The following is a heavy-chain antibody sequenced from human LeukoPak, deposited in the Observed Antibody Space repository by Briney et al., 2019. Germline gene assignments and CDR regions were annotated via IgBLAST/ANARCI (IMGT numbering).Heavy chain of an antibody. CDR2: INPDDKST. D-gene: IGHD2-21*01. Sequence: GSLRLSCAASGFTFRKFWLHWVRQSPGKGLVWVSRINPDDKSTSYADSVKGRFTISSDNAQNTLYLQMNSLRAEDTAVYYCVTIVETSIDAFDIWGQGTMVTVSS. CDR1: GFTFRKFW. CDR3: VTIVETSIDAFDI. J-gene: IGHJ3*02. V-gene: IGHV3-74*01.